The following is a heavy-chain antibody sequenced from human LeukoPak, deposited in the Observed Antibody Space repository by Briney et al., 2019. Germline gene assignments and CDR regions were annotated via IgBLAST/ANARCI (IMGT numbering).Heavy chain of an antibody. CDR2: ISAYNGNT. V-gene: IGHV1-18*01. D-gene: IGHD6-13*01. Sequence: ASVKVSCKASGYTFTSYDIDWVRQATGQGLEWMGWISAYNGNTNYAQKLQGRVTMTTDTSTSTAYMELRSLRSDDTAVYYCARDNEYSSSWYYYYGMDVWGQGTTVTVSS. J-gene: IGHJ6*02. CDR3: ARDNEYSSSWYYYYGMDV. CDR1: GYTFTSYD.